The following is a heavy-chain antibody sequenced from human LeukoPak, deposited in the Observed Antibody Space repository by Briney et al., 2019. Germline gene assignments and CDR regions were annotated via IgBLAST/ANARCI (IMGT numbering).Heavy chain of an antibody. CDR2: INPNSGGT. CDR1: GYTFTGYY. D-gene: IGHD3-3*01. Sequence: ASVKVSCKASGYTFTGYYMHWVRQAPGQGLEWMGWINPNSGGTNYAQKFQGRVTMTRDTSISTAYMELSSLRSGDTAVYYCAREGSKDFWSGSDAFDIWGQGTMVTVSS. CDR3: AREGSKDFWSGSDAFDI. J-gene: IGHJ3*02. V-gene: IGHV1-2*02.